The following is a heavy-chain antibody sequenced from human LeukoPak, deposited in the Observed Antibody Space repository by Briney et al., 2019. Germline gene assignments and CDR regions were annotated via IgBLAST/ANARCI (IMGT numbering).Heavy chain of an antibody. D-gene: IGHD4/OR15-4a*01. CDR3: ARDQSVLTTTPSAFDL. J-gene: IGHJ3*01. Sequence: PGGSLRLSCVVSGFTFSSYGMHWVRQAPGKRLEWVAVISYDGSNKYYADSVKGRFTISRDNSKNTLYLHMHSLRAEDTAVYYCARDQSVLTTTPSAFDLWGQGTVVTVSS. CDR1: GFTFSSYG. V-gene: IGHV3-33*05. CDR2: ISYDGSNK.